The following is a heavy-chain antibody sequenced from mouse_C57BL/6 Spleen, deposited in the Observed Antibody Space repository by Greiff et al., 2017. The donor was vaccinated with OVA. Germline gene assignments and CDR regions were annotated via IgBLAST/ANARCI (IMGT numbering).Heavy chain of an antibody. J-gene: IGHJ3*01. CDR3: ALYYGSSYGWFAY. Sequence: QVHVKQSGPELVKPGASVKISCKASGYAFSSSWMNWVQQRPGKGLEWIGRIYPGDGDTNYNGKFKGKATLTADKSSSTAYMQLSSLTSEDSAVYFCALYYGSSYGWFAYWGQGTLVTVSA. CDR2: IYPGDGDT. V-gene: IGHV1-82*01. CDR1: GYAFSSSW. D-gene: IGHD1-1*01.